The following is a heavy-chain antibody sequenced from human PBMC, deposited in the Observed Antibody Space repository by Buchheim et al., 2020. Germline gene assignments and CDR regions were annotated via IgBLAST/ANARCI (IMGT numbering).Heavy chain of an antibody. D-gene: IGHD3-10*01. Sequence: QVQLVESGGGLVKPGGSLRLSCAASGFSFRDSYMSWIRQAPGKGLEWLSYISSSGRTIHYADSVKGRFTISRDNAKNSLYLQINTLRAQETAVYNCERVDTAAGVLYFNHWGQGTL. CDR3: ERVDTAAGVLYFNH. CDR2: ISSSGRTI. CDR1: GFSFRDSY. J-gene: IGHJ4*02. V-gene: IGHV3-11*04.